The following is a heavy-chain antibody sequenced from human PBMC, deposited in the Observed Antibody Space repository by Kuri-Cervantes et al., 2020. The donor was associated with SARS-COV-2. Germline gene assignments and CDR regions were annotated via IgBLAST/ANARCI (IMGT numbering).Heavy chain of an antibody. CDR3: ARGTGDDYYYYYYMDV. CDR2: VYHYGST. D-gene: IGHD1-1*01. CDR1: GGSISSYY. J-gene: IGHJ6*03. Sequence: GSLRLACTVSGGSISSYYWDWIRQPPGKGLEWIGSVYHYGSTYYNLSLKSRVTISVDTSKNQFSLKLSSVTAADTAVYYCARGTGDDYYYYYYMDVWGKGTTVTVSS. V-gene: IGHV4-39*07.